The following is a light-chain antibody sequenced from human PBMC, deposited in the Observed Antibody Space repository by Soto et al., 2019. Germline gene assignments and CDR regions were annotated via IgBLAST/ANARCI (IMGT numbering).Light chain of an antibody. Sequence: DIVMTQSPATLSVSPGERATLSCRASQRVSSNFVWYQKKPGQAPRLVIFGASTMATGIPARVSGGGSGTEFSLTISSLQSEDFAVYNGQQLTKTFGQGTKLES. J-gene: IGKJ2*01. CDR1: QRVSSN. CDR3: QQLTKT. CDR2: GAS. V-gene: IGKV3-15*01.